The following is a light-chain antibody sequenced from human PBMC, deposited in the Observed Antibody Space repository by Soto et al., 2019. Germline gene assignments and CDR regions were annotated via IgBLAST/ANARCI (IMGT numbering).Light chain of an antibody. Sequence: QSVLTQPPSASGTPGQRVTISCSGRSANIGSNTVNWYQQLPGTAPKLLIYSNNQRPSGVPDRFSGSKSGTSASLAISGLQSEDEADYYCAAWDDSLNGWVFGGGTKHIVL. CDR1: SANIGSNT. J-gene: IGLJ3*02. V-gene: IGLV1-44*01. CDR2: SNN. CDR3: AAWDDSLNGWV.